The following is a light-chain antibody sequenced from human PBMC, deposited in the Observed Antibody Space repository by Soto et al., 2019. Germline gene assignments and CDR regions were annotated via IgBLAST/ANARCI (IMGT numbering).Light chain of an antibody. CDR3: NSYTGSSTYV. CDR1: SSDVGSYNR. J-gene: IGLJ1*01. CDR2: EVS. Sequence: QSVLTQPPSVSGSPGQSVAISCTGTSSDVGSYNRVSWYQQPPGAAPKLMIYEVSNRPSGVPDRFSGSKYGNTASLTISGLQAEDEADYYCNSYTGSSTYVFGTGTKVTVL. V-gene: IGLV2-18*02.